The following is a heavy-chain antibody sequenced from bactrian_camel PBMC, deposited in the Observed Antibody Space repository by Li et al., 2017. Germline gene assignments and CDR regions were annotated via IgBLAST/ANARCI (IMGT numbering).Heavy chain of an antibody. D-gene: IGHD5*01. J-gene: IGHJ2*01. V-gene: IGHV3S40*01. Sequence: DVQLVESGGDSVQTGGSLRLSCQASGSTYSSLCMGWFRQAPGKEREGVAVLDADGRTTLYADSVKGRFTHSQDYAKKIVYLQMNNLGPEDTAMYYCAADVRGRATVESMLNPWSSRYLELWGQGTQVTVS. CDR2: LDADGRTT. CDR3: AADVRGRATVESMLNPWSSRYLEL. CDR1: GSTYSSLC.